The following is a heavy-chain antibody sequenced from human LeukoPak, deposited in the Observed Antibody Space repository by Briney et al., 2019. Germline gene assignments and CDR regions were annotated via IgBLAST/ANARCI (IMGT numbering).Heavy chain of an antibody. V-gene: IGHV1-2*02. J-gene: IGHJ3*02. CDR2: INPNSGGT. Sequence: ASVKVSCKASGYTFTGYYMHWVRQAPGQGLEWMGWINPNSGGTNYAQKFQGRVTMTRDTSISTAYMELSRLRSDDTAVYYCARNQPYYDDAFDIWGQGTMVTVSS. D-gene: IGHD3-22*01. CDR1: GYTFTGYY. CDR3: ARNQPYYDDAFDI.